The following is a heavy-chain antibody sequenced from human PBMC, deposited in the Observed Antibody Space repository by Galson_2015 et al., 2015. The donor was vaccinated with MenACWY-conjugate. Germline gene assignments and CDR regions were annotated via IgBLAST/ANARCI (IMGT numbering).Heavy chain of an antibody. Sequence: SLRLSCAASGFTFSSYEMNWVRQAPGKGLEWVSYISSSGNTIYYADSVKGRFTISRDNAKNSLYLQMNSLRAEDTAVYYCARGVYDSSGYYFPWGQAPLFTVSS. J-gene: IGHJ5*02. V-gene: IGHV3-48*03. D-gene: IGHD3-22*01. CDR1: GFTFSSYE. CDR3: ARGVYDSSGYYFP. CDR2: ISSSGNTI.